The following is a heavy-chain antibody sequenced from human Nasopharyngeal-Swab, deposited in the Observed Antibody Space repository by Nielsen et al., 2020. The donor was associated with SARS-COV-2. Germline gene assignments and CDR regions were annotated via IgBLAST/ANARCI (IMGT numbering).Heavy chain of an antibody. D-gene: IGHD3-16*02. V-gene: IGHV4-59*01. CDR3: ARVPRLGELSAYFDY. CDR2: IYYSVST. Sequence: SETLSLTCTVSGGSISSYYWSWIRQPPGKGLEWIGYIYYSVSTNYNPSLKSRVTISVDTSKNQFSLKLSSVTAADTAVYYCARVPRLGELSAYFDYWGQGTLVTVSS. J-gene: IGHJ4*02. CDR1: GGSISSYY.